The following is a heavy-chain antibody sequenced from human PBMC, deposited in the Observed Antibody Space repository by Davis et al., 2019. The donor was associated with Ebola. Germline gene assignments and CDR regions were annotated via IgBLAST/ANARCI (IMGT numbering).Heavy chain of an antibody. Sequence: GESLKISCAASGFNFGSYSMTWVRQAPGKGLEWISFITSTSSAIYYADSLRGRFTASRDNAKNLLYLQMTSLRDEDTAVYYCARDLIRIETSPGIWGQGTMVTVSS. CDR3: ARDLIRIETSPGI. D-gene: IGHD2-15*01. V-gene: IGHV3-48*02. CDR1: GFNFGSYS. J-gene: IGHJ3*02. CDR2: ITSTSSAI.